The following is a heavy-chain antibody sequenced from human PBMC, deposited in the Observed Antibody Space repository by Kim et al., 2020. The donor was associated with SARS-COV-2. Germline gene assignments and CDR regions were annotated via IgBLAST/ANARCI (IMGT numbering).Heavy chain of an antibody. CDR2: IKQDGSEK. CDR3: ARNTHYPTPYPLAALDP. Sequence: GGSLRLSCAASGFTFSSYWMSWVRQAPGKGLEWVANIKQDGSEKYYVDSVKGRFTISRDNAKNSLYLQMNSLRAEDTAVYYCARNTHYPTPYPLAALDPWGQGTLVTVSS. V-gene: IGHV3-7*03. D-gene: IGHD2-15*01. J-gene: IGHJ5*02. CDR1: GFTFSSYW.